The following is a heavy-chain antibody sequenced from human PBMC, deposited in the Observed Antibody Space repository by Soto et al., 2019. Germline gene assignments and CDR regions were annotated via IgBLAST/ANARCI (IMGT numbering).Heavy chain of an antibody. CDR2: IYNSGST. V-gene: IGHV4-31*03. Sequence: QVQMQESGPGLVKPSQTLSLTCTVSGGSISSGGYYWSWIRQHPGKGLEWIGYIYNSGSTYYNLSLKTRVTISVDTSKNQFSLKLSSVTAADTAVYYCARAPGDFGGKGYFQHWGQGTLVTVSS. J-gene: IGHJ1*01. D-gene: IGHD4-17*01. CDR3: ARAPGDFGGKGYFQH. CDR1: GGSISSGGYY.